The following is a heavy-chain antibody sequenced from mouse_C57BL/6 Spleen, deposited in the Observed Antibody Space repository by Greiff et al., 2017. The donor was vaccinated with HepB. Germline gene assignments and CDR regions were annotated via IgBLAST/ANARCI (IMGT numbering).Heavy chain of an antibody. J-gene: IGHJ2*01. CDR2: IYPRDGST. CDR1: GYTFTSYD. Sequence: VQGVESGPELVKPGASVKLSCKASGYTFTSYDINWVKQRPGQGLEWIGWIYPRDGSTKYNEKFKGKATLTVDTSSSTAYMELHSLTSEDSAVYFCARLDYGSRSYFDYWGQGTTLTVSS. V-gene: IGHV1-85*01. CDR3: ARLDYGSRSYFDY. D-gene: IGHD1-1*01.